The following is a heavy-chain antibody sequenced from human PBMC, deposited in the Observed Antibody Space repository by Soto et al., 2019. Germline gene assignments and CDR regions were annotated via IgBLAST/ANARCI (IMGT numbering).Heavy chain of an antibody. CDR3: ARHVRQFRIAAAGGWFDP. J-gene: IGHJ5*02. Sequence: TWETLSLTCTVSGGSISSSSYYWGWIRQPPGKGLEWIGSIYYSGSTYYNPSLKSRVTISVDTSKNQFSLKLSSVTAADTAVYYCARHVRQFRIAAAGGWFDPWGQGTLVTVPS. D-gene: IGHD6-13*01. CDR2: IYYSGST. V-gene: IGHV4-39*01. CDR1: GGSISSSSYY.